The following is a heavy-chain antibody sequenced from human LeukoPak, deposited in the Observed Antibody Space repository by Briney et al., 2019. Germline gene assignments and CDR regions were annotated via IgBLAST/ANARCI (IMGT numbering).Heavy chain of an antibody. CDR3: ARDFVRYFDLHAFDI. CDR1: GYTFTSYY. Sequence: ASVKVSCKASGYTFTSYYMHWVRQAPGQGLEWMGTINPSGGSTSYAQKFQGRVTMTRDTSTSTVYMELSSLRSEDTAVYYCARDFVRYFDLHAFDIWGQGTMVTVSS. D-gene: IGHD3-9*01. CDR2: INPSGGST. V-gene: IGHV1-46*01. J-gene: IGHJ3*02.